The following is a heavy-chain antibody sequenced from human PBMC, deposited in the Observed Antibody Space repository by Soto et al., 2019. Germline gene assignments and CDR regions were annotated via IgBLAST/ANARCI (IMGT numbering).Heavy chain of an antibody. CDR2: IYYSGST. CDR1: GGSISSGDYY. Sequence: QVQLQESGPGLVKPSQTLSLTCTVSGGSISSGDYYWSWIRQPPGKGLEWIGYIYYSGSTYYNPSLKSRVTISVDTSKNLFSLKLSSVSAADTAVYYCARAVFHYDFWSGYYYFDYWGQGTLVTVSS. V-gene: IGHV4-30-4*01. D-gene: IGHD3-3*01. CDR3: ARAVFHYDFWSGYYYFDY. J-gene: IGHJ4*02.